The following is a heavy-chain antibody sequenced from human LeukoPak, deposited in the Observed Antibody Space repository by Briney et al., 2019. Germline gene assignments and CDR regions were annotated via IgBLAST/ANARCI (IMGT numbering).Heavy chain of an antibody. Sequence: SQALSLTCALSGGSISSGTHSWNWIRQPPGKGLEWIGFIYYSGSTYYNPSLKSRVTISVDTPKNQFSLKLSSVTAADTAVYYCATSSGGSHWYFDLWGRGTLVTVSS. CDR1: GGSISSGTHS. J-gene: IGHJ2*01. D-gene: IGHD2-15*01. CDR3: ATSSGGSHWYFDL. CDR2: IYYSGST. V-gene: IGHV4-30-4*07.